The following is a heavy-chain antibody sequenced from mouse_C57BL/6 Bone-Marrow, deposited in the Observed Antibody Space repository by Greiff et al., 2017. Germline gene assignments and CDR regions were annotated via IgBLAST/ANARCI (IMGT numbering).Heavy chain of an antibody. D-gene: IGHD1-1*01. Sequence: QVPLQQPGAELVRPGTSVKLSCKASGYTFTSYWMHWVKQRPGQGLEWIGVIDPSDSYTNYNQKFKGKATLTVDTSSSTAYMQLSSLTSEDSAVYYCGRNCLGSSGNEYLAVGGTGTT. V-gene: IGHV1-59*01. J-gene: IGHJ1*03. CDR3: GRNCLGSSGNEYLAV. CDR1: GYTFTSYW. CDR2: IDPSDSYT.